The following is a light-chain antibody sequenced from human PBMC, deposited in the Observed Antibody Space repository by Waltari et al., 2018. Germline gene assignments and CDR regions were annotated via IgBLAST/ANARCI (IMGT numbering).Light chain of an antibody. CDR3: CSYAPSSTVWV. CDR2: SGS. V-gene: IGLV2-23*01. CDR1: SRDVGSFNH. J-gene: IGLJ3*02. Sequence: QSALTQPASVSGSPGQSITISCTGTSRDVGSFNHVSWYQQHPGKAPKPMIYSGSNRPAGVSNRFSGSKSGNTASLTISGLQADDEADYYCCSYAPSSTVWVFGGGTKLTVL.